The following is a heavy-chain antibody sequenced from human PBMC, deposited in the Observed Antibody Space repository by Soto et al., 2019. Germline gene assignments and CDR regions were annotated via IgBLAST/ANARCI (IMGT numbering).Heavy chain of an antibody. D-gene: IGHD3-9*01. CDR1: GYTFTGYY. CDR3: ARDRPLDDILTGYDRYYYGMDV. V-gene: IGHV1-2*04. Sequence: ASVKVSCKASGYTFTGYYMHWVRQAPGQGLEWMGWINPNSGGTNYAQKFQGWVTMTRDTSISTAYMELSRLRSDDTAVYYCARDRPLDDILTGYDRYYYGMDVWGQGTTVHRLL. J-gene: IGHJ6*02. CDR2: INPNSGGT.